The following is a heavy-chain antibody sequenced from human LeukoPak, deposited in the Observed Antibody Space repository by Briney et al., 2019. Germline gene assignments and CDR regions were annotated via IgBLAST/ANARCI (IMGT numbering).Heavy chain of an antibody. J-gene: IGHJ6*02. CDR1: GFTVSSNY. Sequence: GGSLRPSCAASGFTVSSNYMSWVRQAPGKGLEWVSVIYSGGSTYYADSVKGRFTISRDNSKNTLYLQMNSLRAEDTAVYYCAIPCSGGSCYSMDPYYYYGMDVWGQGTTVTVSS. D-gene: IGHD2-15*01. V-gene: IGHV3-66*01. CDR3: AIPCSGGSCYSMDPYYYYGMDV. CDR2: IYSGGST.